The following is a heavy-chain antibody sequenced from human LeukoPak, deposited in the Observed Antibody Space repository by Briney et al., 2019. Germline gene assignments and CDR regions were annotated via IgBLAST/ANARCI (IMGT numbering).Heavy chain of an antibody. CDR2: IYTSGST. CDR3: ARDGRWLQSDY. V-gene: IGHV4-4*07. D-gene: IGHD5-24*01. J-gene: IGHJ4*02. Sequence: SETLSLTCAVSGGSISSSNWWSWVRQPAGKGLEWIGRIYTSGSTNYNPSLKSRVTMSVDTSKNQFSLKLSSVTAADTAVYYCARDGRWLQSDYWGQGTLVTVSS. CDR1: GGSISSSNW.